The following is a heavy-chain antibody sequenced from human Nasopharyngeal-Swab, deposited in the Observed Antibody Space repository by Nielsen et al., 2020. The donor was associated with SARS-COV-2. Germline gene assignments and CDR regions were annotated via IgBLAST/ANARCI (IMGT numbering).Heavy chain of an antibody. Sequence: GESLKISCAASGFTFSSYAMHWVRQAPGKGLEWVAGISYDGSNKYYADSVKGRFTISRDNSKNTLYLQMNSLRAEDTAVYYCARVLGDYGDSWGQGTLVTVSS. J-gene: IGHJ4*02. CDR3: ARVLGDYGDS. V-gene: IGHV3-30-3*01. CDR1: GFTFSSYA. D-gene: IGHD1-26*01. CDR2: ISYDGSNK.